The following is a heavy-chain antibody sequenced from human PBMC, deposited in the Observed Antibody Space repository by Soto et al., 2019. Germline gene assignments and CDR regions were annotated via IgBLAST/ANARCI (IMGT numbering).Heavy chain of an antibody. V-gene: IGHV1-69*13. J-gene: IGHJ4*02. CDR2: IIPIFYTP. CDR3: ARGFTTGWLRGGFGY. Sequence: SVKVSCKASGGIFSNFAISWVRQAPGQGLEWMGGIIPIFYTPHYAQEFQGRVTITADESTSTVYMEMTSLTSDDTAVYYCARGFTTGWLRGGFGYWGQGTLVTVSS. CDR1: GGIFSNFA. D-gene: IGHD6-19*01.